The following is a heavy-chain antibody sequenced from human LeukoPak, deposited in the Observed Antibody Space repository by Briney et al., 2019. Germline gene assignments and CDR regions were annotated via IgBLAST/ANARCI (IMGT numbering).Heavy chain of an antibody. D-gene: IGHD3-10*01. CDR1: GGSISSYY. CDR2: IYYSGST. Sequence: TSETLSLTCTVSGGSISSYYWSWIRQPPGKGLEWIGYIYYSGSTNYNPSLKSRVTISVDTSKNQFSLKLSSVTPADTAVYYCARGGYYGSGNDFRFDPWGQGTLVTVSS. J-gene: IGHJ5*02. CDR3: ARGGYYGSGNDFRFDP. V-gene: IGHV4-59*01.